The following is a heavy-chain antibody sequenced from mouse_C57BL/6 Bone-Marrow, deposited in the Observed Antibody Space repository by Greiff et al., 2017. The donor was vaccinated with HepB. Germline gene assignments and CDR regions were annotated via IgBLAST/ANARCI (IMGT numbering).Heavy chain of an antibody. V-gene: IGHV1-76*01. CDR2: IYPGSGNT. CDR1: GYTFTDYY. CDR3: ARDYYGPGFAY. D-gene: IGHD1-2*01. Sequence: QVQLQQSGAELVRPGASVKLSCKASGYTFTDYYINWVKQRPGQGLEWIARIYPGSGNTYYNEKFKGKATLTAEKSSSTAYMQLSSLTSEDSAFYCCARDYYGPGFAYWGQGTLVAVSA. J-gene: IGHJ3*01.